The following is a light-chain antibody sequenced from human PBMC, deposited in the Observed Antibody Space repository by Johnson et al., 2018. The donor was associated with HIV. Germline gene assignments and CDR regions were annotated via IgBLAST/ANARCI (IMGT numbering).Light chain of an antibody. CDR2: DTN. J-gene: IGLJ1*01. V-gene: IGLV1-51*01. CDR1: SSNIGNNS. Sequence: HSVLTQPPSVSAAPGQKVTISCSGSSSNIGNNSVSLYQQLPGTAPKLLIYDTNRRPSGIPDRFSGSKSGTSATLGITGLQTGDEADYYCGTWDSSLSAGGFVFGTGTKVTVL. CDR3: GTWDSSLSAGGFV.